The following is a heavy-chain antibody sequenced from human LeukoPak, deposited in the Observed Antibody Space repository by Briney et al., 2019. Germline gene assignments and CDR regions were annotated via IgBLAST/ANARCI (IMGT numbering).Heavy chain of an antibody. CDR1: GFIVSRNY. CDR3: AKIPQVSTTSVPNFDY. CDR2: ISGSGDST. V-gene: IGHV3-23*01. Sequence: PGGSLRLSCAASGFIVSRNYMSWVRQAPGKGLEWVSIISGSGDSTYYADSVKGRFTISRDNSRNTLYLQMISLRAEDTGVYYCAKIPQVSTTSVPNFDYWGQGTLVTVSS. J-gene: IGHJ4*02. D-gene: IGHD2/OR15-2a*01.